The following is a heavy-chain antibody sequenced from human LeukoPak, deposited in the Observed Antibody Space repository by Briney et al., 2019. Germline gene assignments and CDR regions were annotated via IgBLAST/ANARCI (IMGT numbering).Heavy chain of an antibody. D-gene: IGHD6-19*01. CDR1: EFSVGSNY. Sequence: GGSLRLSCAASEFSVGSNYMTWVRQAPGKGLEWVSLIYSGGSTYYADSVKGRFTISRDNSKNTLYLQMNSLRAEDTAVYYCAKGRIAVAGEIDYWGQGTLVTVSS. CDR2: IYSGGST. V-gene: IGHV3-66*01. CDR3: AKGRIAVAGEIDY. J-gene: IGHJ4*02.